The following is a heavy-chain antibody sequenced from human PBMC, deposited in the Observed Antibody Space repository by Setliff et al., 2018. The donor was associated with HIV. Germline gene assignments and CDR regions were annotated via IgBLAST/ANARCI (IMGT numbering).Heavy chain of an antibody. CDR3: ARRDGLSGSSSLKVGGFDI. CDR1: GFIFNVYE. CDR2: ISSSGSTK. J-gene: IGHJ3*02. Sequence: PGGSLRLSCAASGFIFNVYEMNWVRQAPGKGLEWVSYISSSGSTKYYADSVKGRFTISRDNAKDSMYLQMNSLRVGDTAVYYCARRDGLSGSSSLKVGGFDIWGHGTMVTVSS. V-gene: IGHV3-48*03. D-gene: IGHD1-26*01.